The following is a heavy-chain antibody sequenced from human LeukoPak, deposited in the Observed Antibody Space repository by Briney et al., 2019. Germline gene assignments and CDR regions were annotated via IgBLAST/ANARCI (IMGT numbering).Heavy chain of an antibody. D-gene: IGHD5-12*01. CDR2: IWYDGSNK. CDR1: GFTFSSYG. V-gene: IGHV3-33*01. J-gene: IGHJ3*02. CDR3: ARDRTRYSGYDYDAFDI. Sequence: GGSLRLSCAASGFTFSSYGMHWVRQAPGKGLEWVAVIWYDGSNKYYAGSVKGRFTISRDNSKNTLYLQMNSLRAEDTAVYYCARDRTRYSGYDYDAFDIWGQGTMVTVSS.